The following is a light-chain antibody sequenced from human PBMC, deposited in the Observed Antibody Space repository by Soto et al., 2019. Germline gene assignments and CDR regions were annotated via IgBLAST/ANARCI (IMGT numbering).Light chain of an antibody. CDR2: GAS. V-gene: IGKV3-15*01. CDR1: QSVSSN. Sequence: EIVMTQSPAPLSVSPGERATLSCSASQSVSSNLAWYQQKPGQAPRLLIYGASTKATGIPARFSGSGSGTEVTLTISSLQSEDFAVYYCQQYNNWPPLTFGGGTKVEIK. J-gene: IGKJ4*01. CDR3: QQYNNWPPLT.